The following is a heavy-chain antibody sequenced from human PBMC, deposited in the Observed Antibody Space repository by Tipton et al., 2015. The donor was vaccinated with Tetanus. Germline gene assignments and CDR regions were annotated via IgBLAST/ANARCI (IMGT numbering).Heavy chain of an antibody. CDR1: GFTFSPFS. V-gene: IGHV3-48*04. CDR3: GKDSGWNLIGVEV. J-gene: IGHJ3*01. CDR2: ITPSGVTM. D-gene: IGHD6-25*01. Sequence: SLRLSCAASGFTFSPFSMNWVRQAPGKGLEWISYITPSGVTMYVDSVRGRFTISRDNAKKSLFLQMDSLRREDAALYYCGKDSGWNLIGVEVWGQGTRVAVSS.